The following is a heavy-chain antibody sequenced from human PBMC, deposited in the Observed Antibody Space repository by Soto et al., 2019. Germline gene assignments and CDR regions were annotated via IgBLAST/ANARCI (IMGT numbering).Heavy chain of an antibody. D-gene: IGHD1-26*01. J-gene: IGHJ3*02. Sequence: EVRLVQSGAEVKKAGESLKISCKGSGYSFTTYWIGWVGQKPGKGMEWMGIIFPGDSDIRYSPSLQGQVTISADKSITTAYLQWRSLKASDAAIYYFARQEIAGATSAFDIWGQGTLVTVSS. CDR1: GYSFTTYW. CDR3: ARQEIAGATSAFDI. V-gene: IGHV5-51*01. CDR2: IFPGDSDI.